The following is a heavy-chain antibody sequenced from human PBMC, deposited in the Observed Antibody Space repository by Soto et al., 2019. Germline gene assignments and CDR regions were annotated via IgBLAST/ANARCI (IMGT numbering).Heavy chain of an antibody. CDR3: AKIGYCSGGSCPYYYYGMDV. Sequence: SLRLSCAASGFTFDDYAMHWVRQAPGKGLEWVSGISWNSGSIGYADSVKGRFTISRDNAKNSLYLQMNSLRAEDTALYYCAKIGYCSGGSCPYYYYGMDVWGQGTTVTVS. V-gene: IGHV3-9*01. CDR1: GFTFDDYA. CDR2: ISWNSGSI. J-gene: IGHJ6*02. D-gene: IGHD2-15*01.